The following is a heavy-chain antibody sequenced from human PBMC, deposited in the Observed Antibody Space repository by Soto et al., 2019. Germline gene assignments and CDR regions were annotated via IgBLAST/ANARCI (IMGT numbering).Heavy chain of an antibody. Sequence: QVQLQESGPGLVEPSQTLSLTCNVSGDSISSGGYHWSWIRQHPGKGLEWIVYIYYSGDTYYNPSLKSRVAISVHTSKKQFSLNLSSATAAATAVYYCARIAYSSRGGQFFDYWGQGVLVTVSS. CDR1: GDSISSGGYH. D-gene: IGHD6-13*01. J-gene: IGHJ4*02. V-gene: IGHV4-31*03. CDR2: IYYSGDT. CDR3: ARIAYSSRGGQFFDY.